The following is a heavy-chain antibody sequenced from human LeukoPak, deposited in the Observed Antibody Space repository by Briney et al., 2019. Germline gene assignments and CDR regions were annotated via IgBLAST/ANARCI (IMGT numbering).Heavy chain of an antibody. D-gene: IGHD3-10*01. Sequence: ASVKVSCKASGYTFTSYGISWVRQAPGQGLEWMGWISAYNGNTNYAQKLQGRVTMTTDTSTSTAYMELSRLRSDDTAVYYCARDYYGSGSYPLGWFDPWGQGTLVTVSS. CDR1: GYTFTSYG. V-gene: IGHV1-18*01. J-gene: IGHJ5*02. CDR2: ISAYNGNT. CDR3: ARDYYGSGSYPLGWFDP.